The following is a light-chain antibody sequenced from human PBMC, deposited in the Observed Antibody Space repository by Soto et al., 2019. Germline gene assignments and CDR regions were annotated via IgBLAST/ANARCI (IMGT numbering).Light chain of an antibody. Sequence: EIVLTQSPATLSLSPGERATLSCRASESDSDYIAWYQQKPGQPPRLVIYDTSNRATGVPARFSGSGSGTDFTLTISSLEPEDFAVYYCQQLTNWLTFGGGTKVEIK. CDR2: DTS. CDR1: ESDSDY. CDR3: QQLTNWLT. J-gene: IGKJ4*01. V-gene: IGKV3-11*01.